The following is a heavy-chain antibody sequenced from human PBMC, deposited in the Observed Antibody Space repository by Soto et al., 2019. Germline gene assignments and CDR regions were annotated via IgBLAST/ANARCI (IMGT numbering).Heavy chain of an antibody. Sequence: GGSLRLSCAASGFTFSSYAMDWVRQAPGKGLEWVAVISYDGTNKYYADSVKGRFTISRDNSKNTLSLQMNSLRPEDTAVYYCARGDSNSWSDYWGQGTLVTVSS. CDR1: GFTFSSYA. CDR2: ISYDGTNK. CDR3: ARGDSNSWSDY. V-gene: IGHV3-30*01. D-gene: IGHD6-13*01. J-gene: IGHJ4*02.